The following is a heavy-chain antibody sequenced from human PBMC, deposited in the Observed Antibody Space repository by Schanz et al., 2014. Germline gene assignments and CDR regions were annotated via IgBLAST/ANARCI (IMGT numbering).Heavy chain of an antibody. CDR2: VSSNNIYT. CDR3: ARDMLRRYGALEI. J-gene: IGHJ3*02. CDR1: GFTFSDYY. D-gene: IGHD2-8*01. Sequence: QVQLVESGGSVVQPGGSLRLSCTASGFTFSDYYMTWIRQAPGKGLEWVSYVSSNNIYTKYADSVRGRFTISRDNAKNSLFLQMNSLRADDTAVYYCARDMLRRYGALEIWGRGTMVTVSS. V-gene: IGHV3-11*06.